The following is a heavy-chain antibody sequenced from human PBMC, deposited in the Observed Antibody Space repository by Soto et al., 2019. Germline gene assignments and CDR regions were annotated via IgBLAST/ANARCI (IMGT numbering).Heavy chain of an antibody. CDR2: IDKVGTDS. CDR1: EFTFSGRS. CDR3: ARGWFGPDV. V-gene: IGHV3-74*01. D-gene: IGHD3-10*01. Sequence: EVQLVESGGGLVPPGGSLRLSCAASEFTFSGRSVHWVRQAPGKGLVWVSGIDKVGTDSTYADSVKGRFTSSRDNAKNTVYLQMNSLTVEDTAVYYCARGWFGPDVWGQGTTVTVSS. J-gene: IGHJ6*02.